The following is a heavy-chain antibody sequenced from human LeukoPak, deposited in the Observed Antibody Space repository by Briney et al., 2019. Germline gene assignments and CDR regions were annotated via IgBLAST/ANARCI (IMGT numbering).Heavy chain of an antibody. V-gene: IGHV1-8*02. D-gene: IGHD3-22*01. J-gene: IGHJ3*02. CDR2: MNPNSGNT. Sequence: GASVKVSCKASGYTFTSDSISWVRQAPGQGLEWMGWMNPNSGNTGYAQKFQGRVTMTRNTSISTAYMELSSLRSEDTAVYYCARLLRDDAFDIWGQGTMVTVSS. CDR3: ARLLRDDAFDI. CDR1: GYTFTSDS.